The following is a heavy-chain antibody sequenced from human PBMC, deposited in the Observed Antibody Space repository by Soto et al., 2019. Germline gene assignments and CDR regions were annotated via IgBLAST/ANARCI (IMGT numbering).Heavy chain of an antibody. CDR1: GGSISSSSYY. V-gene: IGHV4-39*01. J-gene: IGHJ5*02. Sequence: SETLSLTCTVSGGSISSSSYYWGWIRQPPGKGLEWIGSIYYSGSTYYNPSLKSRVTISVDTSKNQFSLKLSSVTAADTAVYYCARRLITMVRGVIENWFDPWGQGTLVTVSS. CDR3: ARRLITMVRGVIENWFDP. D-gene: IGHD3-10*01. CDR2: IYYSGST.